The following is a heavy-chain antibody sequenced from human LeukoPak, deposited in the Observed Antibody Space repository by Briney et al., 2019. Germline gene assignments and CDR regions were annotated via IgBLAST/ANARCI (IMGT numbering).Heavy chain of an antibody. D-gene: IGHD5-18*01. V-gene: IGHV1-2*02. Sequence: GASVKVSCKASGYTFNGYYIHWVRQAPGQGLEWMGWINPNSGGTNYAQKFQGRVTMTRDTSISTAYMELSRLRSDDTAVYYCARALYRRGYSYGELDYWGQGTLVTVSS. CDR3: ARALYRRGYSYGELDY. J-gene: IGHJ4*02. CDR2: INPNSGGT. CDR1: GYTFNGYY.